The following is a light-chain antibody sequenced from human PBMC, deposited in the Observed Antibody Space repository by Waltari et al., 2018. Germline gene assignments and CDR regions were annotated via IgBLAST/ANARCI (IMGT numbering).Light chain of an antibody. Sequence: EIVMTQSPDTLSVSPGERATFSCRASQSISSNLAWYQQKPGQGPRLLIYEASTRATSTPARFSGRGSGTDFTLTISRLQSEDSAVYYCQQYNHLPPITFGQGTRLEIK. V-gene: IGKV3-15*01. CDR1: QSISSN. CDR2: EAS. J-gene: IGKJ5*01. CDR3: QQYNHLPPIT.